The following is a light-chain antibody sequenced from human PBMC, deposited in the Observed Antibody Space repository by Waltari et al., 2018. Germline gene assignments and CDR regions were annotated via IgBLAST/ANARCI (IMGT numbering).Light chain of an antibody. CDR3: CSYAGSYTL. J-gene: IGLJ2*01. Sequence: QSALTQPRSVSGSPGQSVTISCTGTSNDIGSNTFVSWYQYHPGKVPKLMIHDINERPSGVPDRFSGSKSGNTASLTISGLQADDEADYYCCSYAGSYTLFGGGTKLTVL. CDR2: DIN. V-gene: IGLV2-11*01. CDR1: SNDIGSNTF.